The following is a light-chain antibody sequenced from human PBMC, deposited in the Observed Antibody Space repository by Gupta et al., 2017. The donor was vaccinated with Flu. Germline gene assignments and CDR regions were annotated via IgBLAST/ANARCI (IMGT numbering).Light chain of an antibody. V-gene: IGKV2-30*01. J-gene: IGKJ2*01. CDR1: QSLVYSDGYTY. CDR3: MQGTHWPYS. Sequence: DVVMTQSPLSLPVTLGQPASISCRSRQSLVYSDGYTYLSWFQQRPGQSPRRLIYKVSNRDSGVPDRFSGRGSGTDFTLKISRVEAEDVGVYYCMQGTHWPYSFGQGPKLEIK. CDR2: KVS.